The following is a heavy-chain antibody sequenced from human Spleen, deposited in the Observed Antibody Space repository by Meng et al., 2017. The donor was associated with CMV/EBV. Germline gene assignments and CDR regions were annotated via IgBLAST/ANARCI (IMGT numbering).Heavy chain of an antibody. CDR2: IYYSGST. CDR1: ISSGGYY. Sequence: ISSGGYYWSWIRQHPGKGLEWIGYIYYSGSTYYNPSLKSRVTISVDTSKNQFSLKLSSVTAADTAVYYCARGGYCSSTSCYRLNWFDPWGQGTLVTVSS. D-gene: IGHD2-2*02. J-gene: IGHJ5*02. V-gene: IGHV4-31*02. CDR3: ARGGYCSSTSCYRLNWFDP.